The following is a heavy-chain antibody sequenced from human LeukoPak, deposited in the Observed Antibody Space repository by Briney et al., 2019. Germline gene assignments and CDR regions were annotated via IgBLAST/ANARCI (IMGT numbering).Heavy chain of an antibody. J-gene: IGHJ3*02. CDR2: IIPIFGTA. D-gene: IGHD2-2*01. CDR3: ARDPVASTDDAFDI. Sequence: SVTVSCKASGGTFSSYAISWVRQAPGQGLEWMGGIIPIFGTANYAQKFQGRVTITADESTSTAYMELSSLRSEDTAVYYCARDPVASTDDAFDIWGQGTMVTVSS. V-gene: IGHV1-69*13. CDR1: GGTFSSYA.